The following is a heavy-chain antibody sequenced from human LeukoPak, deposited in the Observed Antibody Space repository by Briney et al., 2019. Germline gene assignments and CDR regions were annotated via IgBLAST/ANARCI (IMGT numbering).Heavy chain of an antibody. CDR3: AKVPYDTSAYFLFDY. D-gene: IGHD3-22*01. CDR1: GFTFSSYA. CDR2: ISGSGGST. V-gene: IGHV3-23*01. J-gene: IGHJ4*02. Sequence: PGGSLRLSCAASGFTFSSYAMSWVRQAPGKGLEWVSAISGSGGSTYYADSVKGRFTISRDNSKNTLYLQMNSLRAEDTAVYYCAKVPYDTSAYFLFDYWGQGTLVTVSS.